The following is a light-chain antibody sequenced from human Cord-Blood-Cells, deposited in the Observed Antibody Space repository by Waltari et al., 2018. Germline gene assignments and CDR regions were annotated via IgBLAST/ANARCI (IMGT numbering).Light chain of an antibody. V-gene: IGLV2-14*01. CDR3: SSYTSSSTV. CDR2: DFS. CDR1: SSDVGGCHY. Sequence: QSALTQPASLCGSPVQSTTISCRGPSSDVGGCHYVPWYQQPPGKAPKLMIYDFSKRPSGVSNRFSGSKSGNTASLTISGLQAEDEADYYCSSYTSSSTVFGGGTKLTVL. J-gene: IGLJ3*02.